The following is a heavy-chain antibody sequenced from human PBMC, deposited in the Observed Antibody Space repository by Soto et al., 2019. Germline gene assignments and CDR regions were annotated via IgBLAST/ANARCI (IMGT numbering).Heavy chain of an antibody. CDR1: GFSLTTTEVA. D-gene: IGHD6-25*01. V-gene: IGHV2-70*01. J-gene: IGHJ4*02. CDR2: IAWDDDK. Sequence: SGPTLVNPTQSLTLTCSFSGFSLTTTEVAVSWIRQPPGKALEWLAHIAWDDDKYYSTSLKTRLTISKDTSKNQVVLTMTNMDPVDTATYYCARSSSGRGRKFDYWGQGTLVTVSS. CDR3: ARSSSGRGRKFDY.